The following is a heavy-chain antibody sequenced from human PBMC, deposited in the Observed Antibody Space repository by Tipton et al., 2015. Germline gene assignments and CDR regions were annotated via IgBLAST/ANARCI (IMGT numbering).Heavy chain of an antibody. V-gene: IGHV4-31*03. D-gene: IGHD4-17*01. J-gene: IGHJ6*02. Sequence: TLSLTCTVSGDFISSGSGGHYWSWIRQHPGKGLEWIGYIYYSGNTYYNPSLKSRVTISVDTSKNQFSVKVTSVTAADTAVYYCARSVTSSYYYGLGVWGQGTTVTVSS. CDR2: IYYSGNT. CDR1: GDFISSGSGGHY. CDR3: ARSVTSSYYYGLGV.